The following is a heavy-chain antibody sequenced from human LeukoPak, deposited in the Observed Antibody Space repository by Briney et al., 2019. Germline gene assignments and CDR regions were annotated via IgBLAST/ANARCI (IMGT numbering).Heavy chain of an antibody. CDR1: GGSISRYY. Sequence: PSETLSLTGTVSGGSISRYYWSWIRQPPGKGLEWIGSVYYTGSTNYNPSLKSRVTISVDTSKNQFSLKLSSVTAADTAVYYCARQPHPRGSFDYWGQGTLVTVFS. J-gene: IGHJ4*02. D-gene: IGHD3-16*01. V-gene: IGHV4-59*08. CDR3: ARQPHPRGSFDY. CDR2: VYYTGST.